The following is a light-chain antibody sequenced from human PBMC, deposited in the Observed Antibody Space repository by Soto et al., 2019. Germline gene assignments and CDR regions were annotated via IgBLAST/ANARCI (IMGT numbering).Light chain of an antibody. V-gene: IGLV1-44*01. CDR1: RFNIGKNT. J-gene: IGLJ1*01. CDR2: TDN. CDR3: AAWDHSLNGHV. Sequence: QSVLTQPPSASGTPGQRVTISCSGSRFNIGKNTVHWFQRLPGTAPKVLIYTDNQRPSGVPDRFSGSKSGTSASLAISGLQSEDEADYYCAAWDHSLNGHVFGTGTKVTVL.